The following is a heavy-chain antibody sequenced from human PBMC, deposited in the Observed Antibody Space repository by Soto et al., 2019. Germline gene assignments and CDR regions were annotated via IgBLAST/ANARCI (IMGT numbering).Heavy chain of an antibody. D-gene: IGHD3-3*01. J-gene: IGHJ6*02. CDR1: GGSINTGDYY. Sequence: LTCTVSGGSINTGDYYWTWIRQPRGKGLEWIGYIYYSGTTYYNPSLKSRVSLSLDTSKNHFSLRLTSVTAADTAVYYCARGVDFEGFSPYGMDVWGQGTTVTVSS. CDR3: ARGVDFEGFSPYGMDV. V-gene: IGHV4-30-4*01. CDR2: IYYSGTT.